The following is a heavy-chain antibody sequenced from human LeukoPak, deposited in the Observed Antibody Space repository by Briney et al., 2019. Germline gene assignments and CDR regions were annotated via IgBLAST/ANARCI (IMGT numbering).Heavy chain of an antibody. CDR2: VNTDGRST. V-gene: IGHV3-74*01. J-gene: IGHJ4*02. Sequence: LTGGSLRLSCAASGFTFSSYWMHWVRQAPGKGLVWVSRVNTDGRSTSYADSVKGRFTISRDNAKNTLYLQMDSLRAEDTALYYYAREGRIMGATIDYWGQGALLTVSS. CDR1: GFTFSSYW. D-gene: IGHD1-26*01. CDR3: AREGRIMGATIDY.